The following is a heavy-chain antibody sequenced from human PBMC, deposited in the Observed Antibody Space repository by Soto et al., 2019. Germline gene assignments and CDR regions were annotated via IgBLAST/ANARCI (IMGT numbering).Heavy chain of an antibody. Sequence: ASVKVSCKASGYTCTSYGISWVRQAPGQGREWMGWISAYNGNTNYAQKLQGRVTMTTDTSTSTAYMELRSLRSDDTAVYYCARGSGDFWSGYYYYYYGMDVWGQGTTVTVSS. CDR2: ISAYNGNT. V-gene: IGHV1-18*01. J-gene: IGHJ6*02. CDR1: GYTCTSYG. CDR3: ARGSGDFWSGYYYYYYGMDV. D-gene: IGHD3-3*01.